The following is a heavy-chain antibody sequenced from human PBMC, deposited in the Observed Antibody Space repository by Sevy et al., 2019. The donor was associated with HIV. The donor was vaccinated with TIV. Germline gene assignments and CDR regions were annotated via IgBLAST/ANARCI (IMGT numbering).Heavy chain of an antibody. J-gene: IGHJ5*02. Sequence: GGSLRLSCAASGFTFSRYSMNWVRQAPGKGLEWVSSISSSSSYIYYADSVKGRLTISRDNAKNSLYLQMNSLRAEDTAVYYCARTMVRGVINYWFDPWGQGTLVTVSS. V-gene: IGHV3-21*01. D-gene: IGHD3-10*01. CDR2: ISSSSSYI. CDR3: ARTMVRGVINYWFDP. CDR1: GFTFSRYS.